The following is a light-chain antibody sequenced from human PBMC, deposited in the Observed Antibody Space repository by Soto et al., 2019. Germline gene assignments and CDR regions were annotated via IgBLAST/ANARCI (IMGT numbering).Light chain of an antibody. V-gene: IGKV4-1*01. CDR2: WTS. CDR3: QQYLATPWT. J-gene: IGKJ1*01. CDR1: QSVLYSSNNKNY. Sequence: DIVMTQSPDSLAVSLGETATINCKSSQSVLYSSNNKNYLAWYQQKPRQSPKLLIYWTSTRASGVPDRFSGGGSGTDFTLTISSLQAEDVAVYYCQQYLATPWTFGQGTKVDIK.